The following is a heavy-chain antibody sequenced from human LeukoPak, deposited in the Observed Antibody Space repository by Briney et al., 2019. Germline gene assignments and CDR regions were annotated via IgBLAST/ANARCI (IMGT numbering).Heavy chain of an antibody. CDR2: INQDGTDK. V-gene: IGHV3-7*03. CDR3: AREIVGTHKSRFDP. J-gene: IGHJ5*02. Sequence: GGSLRLSCAASGFTFSGRWMSWLRQAPGKGLEWVANINQDGTDKYYVDSVKGRFTIPRDNAKNSLYLQMNSLRAEDTAVYYCAREIVGTHKSRFDPWGQGTLVTVSS. CDR1: GFTFSGRW. D-gene: IGHD1-26*01.